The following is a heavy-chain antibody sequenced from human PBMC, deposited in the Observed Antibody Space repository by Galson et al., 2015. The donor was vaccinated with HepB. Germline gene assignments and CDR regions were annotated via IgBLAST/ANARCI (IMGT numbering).Heavy chain of an antibody. Sequence: SVIVSYKGSGFTFTNSPRQWMRQARGQPLEWIGWIVVHSGNTNYAQKFQKRVTITRDMSTSTAYMELSSLTSEDTAVYYCATITSKYYYYMDVWAKGTTVTVSS. CDR3: ATITSKYYYYMDV. J-gene: IGHJ6*03. V-gene: IGHV1-58*02. D-gene: IGHD1-14*01. CDR2: IVVHSGNT. CDR1: GFTFTNSP.